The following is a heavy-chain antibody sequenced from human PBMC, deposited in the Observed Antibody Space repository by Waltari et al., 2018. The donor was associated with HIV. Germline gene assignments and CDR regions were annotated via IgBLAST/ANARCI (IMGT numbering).Heavy chain of an antibody. CDR1: GVTFSDYS. J-gene: IGHJ5*02. V-gene: IGHV3-21*02. D-gene: IGHD6-13*01. CDR3: ARDSRGTSWSLNWFDP. Sequence: EVQLVDSGGGLVKPGGSLRLSCAASGVTFSDYSMNVVRQSPAKGLEWVLSISSSGSFIYYADSVKGRFTISRDNAQNSMYLQMNNLRADDSAMYYCARDSRGTSWSLNWFDPWGQGTLVTVSS. CDR2: ISSSGSFI.